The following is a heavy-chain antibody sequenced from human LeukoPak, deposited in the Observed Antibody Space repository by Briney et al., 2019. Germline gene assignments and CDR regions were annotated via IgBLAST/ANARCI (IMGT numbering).Heavy chain of an antibody. J-gene: IGHJ4*02. D-gene: IGHD1-26*01. CDR3: ARDSGGSNYFNY. Sequence: ASVKVSCKASGYTFTGYYMHWVRQAPGQGLGWMGWINPNSGDINYAQKFQGRVAMTRDTSITTAYTELSRLRSDDTAVYYCARDSGGSNYFNYWGQGSLVTVSS. CDR2: INPNSGDI. V-gene: IGHV1-2*02. CDR1: GYTFTGYY.